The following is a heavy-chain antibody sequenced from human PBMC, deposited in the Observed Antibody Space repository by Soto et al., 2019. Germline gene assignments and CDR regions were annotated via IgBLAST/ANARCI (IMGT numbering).Heavy chain of an antibody. CDR2: VHFTGET. D-gene: IGHD3-10*01. V-gene: IGHV4-39*01. CDR1: GVSIGSTNHY. J-gene: IGHJ4*02. CDR3: VRPANDMVREFYFDS. Sequence: QLQLQESGPGLVKPSETLSLICSVSGVSIGSTNHYWGCIRQPPGKGFEWIGIVHFTGETYYDPCRKRRVTVSVDTPQNQVSLGLSYVTGADTYDYYCVRPANDMVREFYFDSWGQGTVVSVSS.